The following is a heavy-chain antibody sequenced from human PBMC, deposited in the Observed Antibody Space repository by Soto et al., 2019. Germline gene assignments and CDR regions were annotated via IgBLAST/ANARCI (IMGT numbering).Heavy chain of an antibody. Sequence: EVQLLESGGGLVQPGGSLRLSCAASGFTFSSYAMSWVRQAPGKGLEWVSAISGSGGSTYYADSVKGRFTISRDNSKNTLYLPMNSLRAEDTAVYYWAKEVGYISGWDSFDYWGQGTLVTVSS. CDR3: AKEVGYISGWDSFDY. CDR2: ISGSGGST. D-gene: IGHD6-19*01. CDR1: GFTFSSYA. J-gene: IGHJ4*02. V-gene: IGHV3-23*01.